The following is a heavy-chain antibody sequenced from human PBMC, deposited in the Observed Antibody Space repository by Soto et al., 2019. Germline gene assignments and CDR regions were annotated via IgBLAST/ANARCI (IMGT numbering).Heavy chain of an antibody. J-gene: IGHJ5*02. CDR1: GFTFSIYA. CDR3: AKEDTYYYGSARFDP. D-gene: IGHD3-10*01. V-gene: IGHV3-23*01. Sequence: GGSLSLSCVASGFTFSIYAMSLVRQAPGKGLEWVSAISGSGGSTYYADSVKGRFTISRDNSKNTLYLQMNSLRAEDTAVYYCAKEDTYYYGSARFDPWGQGTLVTVSS. CDR2: ISGSGGST.